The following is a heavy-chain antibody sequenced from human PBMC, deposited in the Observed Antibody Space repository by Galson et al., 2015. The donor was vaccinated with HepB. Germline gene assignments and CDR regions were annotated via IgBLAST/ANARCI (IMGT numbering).Heavy chain of an antibody. CDR1: GFSLRTDGGG. D-gene: IGHD2-8*02. CDR2: IYWGDDQ. V-gene: IGHV2-5*02. J-gene: IGHJ4*02. CDR3: ARSLGLVGPCFDN. Sequence: ALVKPTQTLTLTCTFSGFSLRTDGGGVGWIRQSPGKALEWLALIYWGDDQRYSPSLRSRLTITKDTPKNQVDLTMTNLDPMDTATYYCARSLGLVGPCFDNWGQGTLVTVSS.